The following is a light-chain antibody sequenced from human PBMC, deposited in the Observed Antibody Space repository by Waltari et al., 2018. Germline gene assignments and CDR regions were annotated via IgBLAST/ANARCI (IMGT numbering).Light chain of an antibody. Sequence: QSVLTQPPSVSEAPRQRVPISCSGRRSNIGNNVVNWYQQLPGKAPKLLIYYDDLLPSGVSDRFSGSKSGTSASLAISGLQSEDEADYYCSAWDDSLNGPVFGGGTKLTVL. J-gene: IGLJ2*01. V-gene: IGLV1-36*01. CDR3: SAWDDSLNGPV. CDR2: YDD. CDR1: RSNIGNNV.